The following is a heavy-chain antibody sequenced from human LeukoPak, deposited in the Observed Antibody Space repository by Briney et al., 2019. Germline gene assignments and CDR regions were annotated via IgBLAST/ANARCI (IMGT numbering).Heavy chain of an antibody. Sequence: PSVKVSCKVSGYTLTELSMHWVRQAPGKGLEWMGGFDPEDGETIYAQKFQGRVTMTEDTSTDTAYMELSSLRSEDTAVYYCATTVWGSYRYRHWGQGTLVTVSS. V-gene: IGHV1-24*01. D-gene: IGHD3-16*02. CDR2: FDPEDGET. CDR1: GYTLTELS. J-gene: IGHJ4*02. CDR3: ATTVWGSYRYRH.